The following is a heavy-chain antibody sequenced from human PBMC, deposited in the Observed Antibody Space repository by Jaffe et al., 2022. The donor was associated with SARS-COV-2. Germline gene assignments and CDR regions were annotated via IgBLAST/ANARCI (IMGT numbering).Heavy chain of an antibody. Sequence: EVQLVESGGGLVKPGGSLRLSCAASGFTFSSYSMNWVRQAPGKGLEWVSSISSSSSYIYYADSVKGRFTISRDNAKNSLYLQMNSLRAEDTAVYYCASDSSWSFFDYWGQGTLVTVSS. CDR2: ISSSSSYI. D-gene: IGHD6-13*01. CDR1: GFTFSSYS. J-gene: IGHJ4*02. CDR3: ASDSSWSFFDY. V-gene: IGHV3-21*01.